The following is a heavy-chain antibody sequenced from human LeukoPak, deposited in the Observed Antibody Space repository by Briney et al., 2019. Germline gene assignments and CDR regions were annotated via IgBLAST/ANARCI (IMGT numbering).Heavy chain of an antibody. D-gene: IGHD6-19*01. CDR1: GFVVSSNY. J-gene: IGHJ6*02. V-gene: IGHV3-53*01. CDR3: ARDGGSGWHYYYGMDV. Sequence: GGSLRLSCAASGFVVSSNYMNWVRQAPGKGLEWVSFIHNDGSTFYADSVKGRFTISKDNSKNTVYLQMNSLRIEDTAVYYCARDGGSGWHYYYGMDVWGQGTTVTVSS. CDR2: IHNDGST.